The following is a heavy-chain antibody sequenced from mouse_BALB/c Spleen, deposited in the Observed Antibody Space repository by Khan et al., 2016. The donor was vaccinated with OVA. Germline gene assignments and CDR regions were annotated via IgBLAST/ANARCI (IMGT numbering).Heavy chain of an antibody. CDR2: MISSGYT. Sequence: EVQLQESGPSLVQPSQTLSLTCSVTGDSISSGYWSWIRKFPGNKLEYMGYMISSGYTYYNPSLKSRISITRHTSKNQYDLQLNSVTTEDTATYYCARSTYRYAFAYWGQGTLVTVSA. J-gene: IGHJ3*01. V-gene: IGHV3-8*02. D-gene: IGHD2-14*01. CDR1: GDSISSGY. CDR3: ARSTYRYAFAY.